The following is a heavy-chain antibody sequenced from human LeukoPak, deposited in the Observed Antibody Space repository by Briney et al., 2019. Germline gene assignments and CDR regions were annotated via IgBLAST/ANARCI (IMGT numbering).Heavy chain of an antibody. V-gene: IGHV3-74*01. J-gene: IGHJ4*02. D-gene: IGHD2-15*01. Sequence: GGSLRLSCAASGFTFSSFWMHWVRQAPGKGLAWVSRINSVGSSTSYADSVKGRFTISRDNAKNTLYLQMNSLRAEDTAVYYCARGGGGYFDLWGQGTLVTVSS. CDR1: GFTFSSFW. CDR2: INSVGSST. CDR3: ARGGGGYFDL.